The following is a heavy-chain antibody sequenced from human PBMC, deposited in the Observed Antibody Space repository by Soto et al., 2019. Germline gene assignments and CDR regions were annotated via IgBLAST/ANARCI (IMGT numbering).Heavy chain of an antibody. D-gene: IGHD6-19*01. J-gene: IGHJ6*02. CDR3: ARSMTYSSGWYAYGMDV. V-gene: IGHV3-30-3*01. Sequence: GGSLRLSWAASGFTFSSYAMHWVRQAPGKGLEWVAVISYDGSNKYYADSVKGRFTISRDNSKNTLYLQMNSLRAEDTAVYYCARSMTYSSGWYAYGMDVWGQGTTVTVSS. CDR1: GFTFSSYA. CDR2: ISYDGSNK.